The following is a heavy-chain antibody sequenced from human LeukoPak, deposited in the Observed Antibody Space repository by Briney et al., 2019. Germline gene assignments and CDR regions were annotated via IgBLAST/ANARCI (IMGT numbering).Heavy chain of an antibody. CDR2: IYYSGST. J-gene: IGHJ5*02. D-gene: IGHD6-13*01. V-gene: IGHV4-59*01. CDR1: GGSISSYY. CDR3: ARTGVSEAGSNWFDP. Sequence: PSETLSLTCTVSGGSISSYYWSWIRQPPGKGLEWIGYIYYSGSTNYTPSLKSRVTISVDTSKNQFSLKLSSVTAADTAVYYCARTGVSEAGSNWFDPWGQGTLVTVSS.